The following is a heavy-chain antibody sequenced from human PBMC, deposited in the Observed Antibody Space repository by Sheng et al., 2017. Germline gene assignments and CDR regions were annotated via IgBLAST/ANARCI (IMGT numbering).Heavy chain of an antibody. CDR2: IYYSGST. V-gene: IGHV4-39*07. CDR1: GDSISSSSYY. J-gene: IGHJ4*02. D-gene: IGHD4-17*01. CDR3: ARVAPMVTPDY. Sequence: QLQLQESGPGLVKPSETLSLTCTVSGDSISSSSYYWGWIRQPPGKGLEWIGSIYYSGSTYYNPSLKSRVTISVDTSKNQFSLKLSSVTAADTAVYYCARVAPMVTPDYWGQGTLVTVSP.